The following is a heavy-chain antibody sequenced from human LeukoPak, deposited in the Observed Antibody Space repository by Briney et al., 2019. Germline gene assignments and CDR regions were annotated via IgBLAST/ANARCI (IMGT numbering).Heavy chain of an antibody. CDR3: ARGVTNIAVGDY. CDR2: IYSSGNT. J-gene: IGHJ4*02. V-gene: IGHV3-53*01. D-gene: IGHD6-19*01. Sequence: PGGSVRLSCAASGFTVSNNYMNWVRQAPGKGLDWVSIIYSSGNTYYADSVEGRFTISRDNSKDMVYLQMNSLRAEDTAVYYCARGVTNIAVGDYWGQGTLVTVSS. CDR1: GFTVSNNY.